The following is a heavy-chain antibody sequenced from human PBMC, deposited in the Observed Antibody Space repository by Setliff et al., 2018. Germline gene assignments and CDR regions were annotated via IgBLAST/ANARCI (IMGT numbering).Heavy chain of an antibody. CDR1: GFTFNNAW. V-gene: IGHV3-15*01. J-gene: IGHJ3*02. D-gene: IGHD2-2*01. CDR2: IKSKTDGGTT. CDR3: TTLPRNYDFWSSTSCYLDAFDI. Sequence: GGSLRLSCAASGFTFNNAWMTWVRQAPGKGLEWVGRIKSKTDGGTTDYAAPVKGRFTISRDDSKNTLYLQMNSLKTEDTAVYYCTTLPRNYDFWSSTSCYLDAFDIWGQGTMVTVSS.